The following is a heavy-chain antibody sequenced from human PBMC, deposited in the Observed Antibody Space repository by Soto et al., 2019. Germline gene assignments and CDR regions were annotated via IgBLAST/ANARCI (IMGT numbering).Heavy chain of an antibody. D-gene: IGHD3-22*01. CDR3: PKFINVIVVVIGDAFDI. Sequence: GGSLRLSCAASGFTFSSYAMNWVRQAPGKGLEWVSVISGSGGSTYYADSVKGRFTISRDNYKNTLYLQMNSLRAEDTAVYYCPKFINVIVVVIGDAFDIWGQGTMVTVSS. CDR1: GFTFSSYA. V-gene: IGHV3-23*01. CDR2: ISGSGGST. J-gene: IGHJ3*02.